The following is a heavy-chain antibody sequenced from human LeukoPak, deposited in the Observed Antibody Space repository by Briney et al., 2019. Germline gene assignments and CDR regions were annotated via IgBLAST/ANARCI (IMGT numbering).Heavy chain of an antibody. CDR2: IYTSGST. CDR3: ASAAKQLVTAFDI. CDR1: GGSISSYY. D-gene: IGHD6-6*01. V-gene: IGHV4-4*07. J-gene: IGHJ3*02. Sequence: PSETLSLTCTVSGGSISSYYWSWIRQPAGKGLEWIGRIYTSGSTNYNPSLKSRVTMSVGTSKNQFSLKLSSVTAADTAVYYCASAAKQLVTAFDIWGQGTMVTVSS.